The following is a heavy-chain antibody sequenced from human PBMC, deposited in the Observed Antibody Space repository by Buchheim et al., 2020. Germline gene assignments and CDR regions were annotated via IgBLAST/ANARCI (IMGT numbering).Heavy chain of an antibody. V-gene: IGHV3-23*01. Sequence: EVQLLESGGDLVQPEGSLRLSCVASGFIFSNYAMSWVRQAPGKGLEWVSASTVNGDSTFYADSVRGRLTISRDISKNTLYLEMNSLRAEDTAIYYCAKDGGSSHYWYFDLWGRGTL. CDR3: AKDGGSSHYWYFDL. CDR1: GFIFSNYA. J-gene: IGHJ2*01. D-gene: IGHD6-6*01. CDR2: STVNGDST.